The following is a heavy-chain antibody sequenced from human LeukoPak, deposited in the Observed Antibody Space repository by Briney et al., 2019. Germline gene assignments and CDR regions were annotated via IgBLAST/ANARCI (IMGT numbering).Heavy chain of an antibody. J-gene: IGHJ4*02. D-gene: IGHD6-19*01. CDR1: GYTFTGYH. V-gene: IGHV1-2*02. CDR2: INPNSGGT. Sequence: GASVKVSCKASGYTFTGYHMHWVRQAPGQGLEWMGWINPNSGGTNYAQKFQGRVTMTRDTSINTAYMKLSRLRSDDTAVYYCARSWYSSGDTFDYWGQGTLVTVSS. CDR3: ARSWYSSGDTFDY.